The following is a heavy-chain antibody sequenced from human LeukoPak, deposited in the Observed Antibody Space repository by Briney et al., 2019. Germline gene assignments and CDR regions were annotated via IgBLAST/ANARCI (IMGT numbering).Heavy chain of an antibody. CDR1: GYTFTGYY. CDR2: INPNSGGT. J-gene: IGHJ6*03. D-gene: IGHD2-15*01. V-gene: IGHV1-2*02. Sequence: ASVKVSCKPSGYTFTGYYIQWVRQAPRQGLEWMGWINPNSGGTNYAQKFQGRVTMTRDTSISTAYMELSSLTSDGTAVYYCARGVVAATFYYYMDVWGKGTTVTVSS. CDR3: ARGVVAATFYYYMDV.